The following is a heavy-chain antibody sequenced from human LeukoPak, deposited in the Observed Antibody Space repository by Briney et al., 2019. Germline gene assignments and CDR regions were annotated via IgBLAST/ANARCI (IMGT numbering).Heavy chain of an antibody. Sequence: KSSETLSLTCTVSGGSISSYYWSWIRQPPGKGLEWIGYIYYSGSTNYIPSLKSRVTISVDTSKNQFSLKLSSVTAADTAVYYCAGSGYSYPDAFDIWGQGTMVTVSS. CDR1: GGSISSYY. J-gene: IGHJ3*02. CDR2: IYYSGST. D-gene: IGHD5-18*01. V-gene: IGHV4-59*01. CDR3: AGSGYSYPDAFDI.